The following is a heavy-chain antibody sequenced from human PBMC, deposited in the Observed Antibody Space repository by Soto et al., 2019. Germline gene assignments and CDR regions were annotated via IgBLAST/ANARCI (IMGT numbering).Heavy chain of an antibody. CDR2: IYYSGST. CDR1: GGSISSYY. J-gene: IGHJ4*02. D-gene: IGHD3-9*01. Sequence: QVQLQESGPGLVKPSETLSLTCTVSGGSISSYYWSWIRQPPGKGLEWIGYIYYSGSTNYNPSLKSRVTISVDTSKNQFSLKLSSVTAADTAVYYCARLADILTGPFDYWGQGTLVTVSS. CDR3: ARLADILTGPFDY. V-gene: IGHV4-59*08.